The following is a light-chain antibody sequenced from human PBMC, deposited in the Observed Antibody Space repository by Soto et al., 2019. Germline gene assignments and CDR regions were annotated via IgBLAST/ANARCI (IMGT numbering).Light chain of an antibody. CDR3: QQRLSWPIT. CDR2: DVS. J-gene: IGKJ5*01. V-gene: IGKV3-11*01. CDR1: QGVTTN. Sequence: EIVMTQSPDTLSVSPGERATLSCRAGQGVTTNFAWYQQKSGQSPRLLIYDVSIRATGVPARFSGTGSGTDFTLTISSLEPEDFAVYYCQQRLSWPITFGQGTRLENK.